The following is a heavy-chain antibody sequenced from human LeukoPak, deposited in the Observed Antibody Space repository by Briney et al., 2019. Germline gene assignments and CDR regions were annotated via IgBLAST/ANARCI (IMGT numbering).Heavy chain of an antibody. D-gene: IGHD3-10*01. CDR2: IYATGSP. Sequence: SETLSLTCTVSGDSVTSTNYYWTWIRQPAGKGLEWIGRIYATGSPSYSPSLKSRVTISVDTSTNQFSLRLTSVTAADTAVYYCARGRGFTTARGAPSWFDPWGQGTLVTVSS. J-gene: IGHJ5*02. CDR3: ARGRGFTTARGAPSWFDP. V-gene: IGHV4-61*02. CDR1: GDSVTSTNYY.